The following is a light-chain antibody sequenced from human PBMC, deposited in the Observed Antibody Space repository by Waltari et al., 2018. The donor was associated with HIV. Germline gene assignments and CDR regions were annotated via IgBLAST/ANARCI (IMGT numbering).Light chain of an antibody. CDR3: SSYTRDMTVV. Sequence: QSALTQPASVSGSPGQSITIFCAGTNTDVGGYNLVSWYQHHPGKAPKLIISEVKNRPSGISTRFSGSKSGNTASLSISGLRVEDEADYYCSSYTRDMTVVFGGGTRLTVL. CDR1: NTDVGGYNL. V-gene: IGLV2-14*01. J-gene: IGLJ2*01. CDR2: EVK.